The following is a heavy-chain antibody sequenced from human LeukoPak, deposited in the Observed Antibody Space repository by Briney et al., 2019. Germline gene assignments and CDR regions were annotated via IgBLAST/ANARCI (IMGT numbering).Heavy chain of an antibody. CDR1: GGTFSSYA. J-gene: IGHJ5*02. Sequence: GASVKVSCKASGGTFSSYAISWVRQAPGQGLEWMGGIIPIFGTANYAQKFQGRVTITADESTGTAYMELSSLRSEDTAVYYCARENRFEGWFDPWGQGTLVTVSS. CDR3: ARENRFEGWFDP. CDR2: IIPIFGTA. D-gene: IGHD2/OR15-2a*01. V-gene: IGHV1-69*13.